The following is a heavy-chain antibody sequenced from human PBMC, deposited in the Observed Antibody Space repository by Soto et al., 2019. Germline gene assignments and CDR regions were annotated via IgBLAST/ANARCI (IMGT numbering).Heavy chain of an antibody. Sequence: QVQLVQSGAEVKKPGASVKVYCKTSGYTFTSYHISWVRQAPGQGLEWMGWISAYNTNTNYAQKFQGRVTMTTDTLTSTAYMELRSLRSDDTAVYYCAGDTPPTDYWGQGTLVTVSS. J-gene: IGHJ4*02. CDR3: AGDTPPTDY. CDR1: GYTFTSYH. CDR2: ISAYNTNT. V-gene: IGHV1-18*01.